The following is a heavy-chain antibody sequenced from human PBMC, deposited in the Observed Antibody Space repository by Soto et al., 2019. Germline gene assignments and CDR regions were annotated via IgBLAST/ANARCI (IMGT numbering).Heavy chain of an antibody. Sequence: TLSLTCTVSGGSISRYYWSWIRQPPGEGLEWIGYIHSTGTTNYNPSLKSRVTMSIDTSKNRFSLNLTAVTAADTAVYYCARDRGPKYSSSWFRDRRTHNWFDPWGQGTLVTVSS. D-gene: IGHD6-13*01. CDR3: ARDRGPKYSSSWFRDRRTHNWFDP. CDR2: IHSTGTT. J-gene: IGHJ5*02. V-gene: IGHV4-59*01. CDR1: GGSISRYY.